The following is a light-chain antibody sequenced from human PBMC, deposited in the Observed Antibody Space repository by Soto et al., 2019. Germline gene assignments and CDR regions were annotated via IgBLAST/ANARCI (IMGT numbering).Light chain of an antibody. CDR1: QSISTN. Sequence: EIVLTQSPATLSVSPGERATLSCRASQSISTNLAGYQQKPGQAPRLLIYAASTRATGIPARFSGSGSGTEFTLTISSLQSEDLAVYYCHQNNNWPPQTFGQGTKLEIK. CDR3: HQNNNWPPQT. CDR2: AAS. V-gene: IGKV3-15*01. J-gene: IGKJ2*01.